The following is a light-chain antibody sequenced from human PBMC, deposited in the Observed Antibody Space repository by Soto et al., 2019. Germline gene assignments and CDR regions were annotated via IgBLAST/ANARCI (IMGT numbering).Light chain of an antibody. V-gene: IGKV1-33*01. CDR2: DAS. CDR3: QQYDSHPRT. J-gene: IGKJ1*01. CDR1: QDTSNY. Sequence: DIQMTQSPSSLSASVGDRVTITCQASQDTSNYLNWYQQKPGKAPKLLIYDASNLETGVPSRFSGSGSGTDFNLTISSLQPEDIATYYCQQYDSHPRTFGQGTKVEIK.